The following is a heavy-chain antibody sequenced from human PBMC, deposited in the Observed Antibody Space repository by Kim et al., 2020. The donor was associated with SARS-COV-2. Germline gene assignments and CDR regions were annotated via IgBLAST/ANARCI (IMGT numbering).Heavy chain of an antibody. Sequence: GSAQKFQGQVTMTRKTSISTAYMELSSLRSEDTAVYYCAIYSSGWYYFDYWGQGTLVTVSS. CDR3: AIYSSGWYYFDY. J-gene: IGHJ4*02. D-gene: IGHD6-19*01. V-gene: IGHV1-8*01.